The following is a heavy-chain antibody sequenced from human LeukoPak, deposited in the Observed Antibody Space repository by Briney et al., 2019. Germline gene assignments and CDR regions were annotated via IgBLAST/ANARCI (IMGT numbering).Heavy chain of an antibody. D-gene: IGHD2-15*01. CDR2: ISSSSSYI. J-gene: IGHJ4*02. CDR3: ARDKVAHFDY. Sequence: SGGSLRLSCAASGFTFSSYSMNWVRQAPGKGLEWVSSISSSSSYIYYADSVKGRFTISRGNAKNSLYLQMNSLRAEDTAVYYCARDKVAHFDYWGQGTLVTVYS. CDR1: GFTFSSYS. V-gene: IGHV3-21*01.